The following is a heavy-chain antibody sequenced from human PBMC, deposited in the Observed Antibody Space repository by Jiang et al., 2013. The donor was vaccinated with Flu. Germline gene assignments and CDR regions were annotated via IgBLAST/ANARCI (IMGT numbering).Heavy chain of an antibody. Sequence: ETLSLTCTVSGGSIRSYYWSWIRQPPGKGLEWIGYIYYMGAPTTTPPLKSRVTISADTSKNQFALKVSSVTAADTAVYYCAKMNSYGYVGWFDPWGQGTLVTVAS. CDR1: GGSIRSYY. CDR3: AKMNSYGYVGWFDP. CDR2: IYYMGAP. J-gene: IGHJ5*02. D-gene: IGHD5-18*01. V-gene: IGHV4-59*01.